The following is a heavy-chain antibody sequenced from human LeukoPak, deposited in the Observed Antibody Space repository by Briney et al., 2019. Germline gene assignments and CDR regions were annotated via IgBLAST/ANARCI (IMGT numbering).Heavy chain of an antibody. CDR2: IRAYNGNT. J-gene: IGHJ4*02. Sequence: ASVKVSCKASGYTFTSYGISWVRQAPGQGLEWMGWIRAYNGNTNYAQKLQGRVTMTTDTSTSTAYMELRSLRSDDTAVYYCARDPSLRYFDWFNSGLDYWGQGTLVTVSS. CDR1: GYTFTSYG. D-gene: IGHD3-9*01. CDR3: ARDPSLRYFDWFNSGLDY. V-gene: IGHV1-18*04.